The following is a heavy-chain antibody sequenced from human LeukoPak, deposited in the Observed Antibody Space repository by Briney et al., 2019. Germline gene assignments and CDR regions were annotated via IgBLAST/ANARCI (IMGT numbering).Heavy chain of an antibody. V-gene: IGHV1-69*13. CDR1: GYTFTSYG. CDR2: IIPIFGTA. J-gene: IGHJ6*03. D-gene: IGHD6-13*01. Sequence: SVKVSCKASGYTFTSYGISWVRQAPGQGLEWMGGIIPIFGTANYAQKFQGRVTITADESTSTAYMELSSLRSEDTAVYYCARDGTPAGYYYYMDVWGKGTTVTVSS. CDR3: ARDGTPAGYYYYMDV.